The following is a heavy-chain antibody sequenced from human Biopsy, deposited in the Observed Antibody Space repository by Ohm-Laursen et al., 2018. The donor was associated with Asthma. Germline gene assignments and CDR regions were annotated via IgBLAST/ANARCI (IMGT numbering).Heavy chain of an antibody. Sequence: TLSLTCPVSGDSITSGGCCWNWIRQHPGKGLEWIGHIHYSGSTYYNPSLKSRVSISLDTSKNQFSLSLTSVTAADTAVYYCARTTYGHDGFDPWGQGTLVTVSS. CDR3: ARTTYGHDGFDP. D-gene: IGHD4-17*01. J-gene: IGHJ5*02. CDR2: IHYSGST. CDR1: GDSITSGGCC. V-gene: IGHV4-31*03.